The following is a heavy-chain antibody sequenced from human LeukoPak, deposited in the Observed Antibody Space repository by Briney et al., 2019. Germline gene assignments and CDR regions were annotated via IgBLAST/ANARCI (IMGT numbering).Heavy chain of an antibody. V-gene: IGHV3-23*01. J-gene: IGHJ5*02. Sequence: GGSLRLSCAASGFTFTSYAMSWVRQAPGKGLEWVSAISGSGGSTYYADSVKGRFTISRDNSKNTLYLQMNSLRAEDTAVYYCAKDIAVAGTGWFDPWGQGTLVTVSS. CDR3: AKDIAVAGTGWFDP. CDR1: GFTFTSYA. CDR2: ISGSGGST. D-gene: IGHD6-19*01.